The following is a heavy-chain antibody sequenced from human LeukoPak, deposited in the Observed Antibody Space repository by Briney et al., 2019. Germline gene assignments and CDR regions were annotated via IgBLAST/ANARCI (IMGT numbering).Heavy chain of an antibody. Sequence: PSETLSLTCTVSGGSISSYYWSWIRQPPGKGLEWIGYIYYSGSTNYNPSLKSRVTISVDTSKNQFSLKLSSVTAADTAVYYCAREGLGIVLPIDYWGQGTLVTVSS. CDR3: AREGLGIVLPIDY. J-gene: IGHJ4*02. V-gene: IGHV4-59*12. D-gene: IGHD7-27*01. CDR2: IYYSGST. CDR1: GGSISSYY.